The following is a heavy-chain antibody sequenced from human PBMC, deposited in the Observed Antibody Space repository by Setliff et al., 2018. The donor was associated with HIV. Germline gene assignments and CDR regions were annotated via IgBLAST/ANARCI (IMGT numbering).Heavy chain of an antibody. V-gene: IGHV1-69*13. D-gene: IGHD1-26*01. Sequence: SVKVSCKASGGIFSSYALSWVRQAPGQGLEWMGGIIPIFGTANYAQKFQGRVTITADASTNTAYMELSSLRSEDTAVYYCASGSHGEGATDYWGLGTLVTFSS. CDR2: IIPIFGTA. CDR3: ASGSHGEGATDY. J-gene: IGHJ4*02. CDR1: GGIFSSYA.